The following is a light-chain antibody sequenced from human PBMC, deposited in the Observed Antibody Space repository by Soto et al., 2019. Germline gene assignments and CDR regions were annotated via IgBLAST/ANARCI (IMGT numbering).Light chain of an antibody. CDR1: QSISSY. CDR3: QQSYGIPIT. J-gene: IGKJ5*01. Sequence: DIQMTQSPSSLSASVGDRVTITCRASQSISSYLNWYQQKTGQAPKVLIYAASNLQSGVPSRFSGRGSGTDFTLTISSLQPEDFAPYYCQQSYGIPITFGQGIRLEIK. V-gene: IGKV1-39*01. CDR2: AAS.